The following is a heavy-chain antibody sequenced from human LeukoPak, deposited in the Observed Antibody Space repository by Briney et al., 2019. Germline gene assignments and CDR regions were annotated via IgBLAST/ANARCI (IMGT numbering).Heavy chain of an antibody. D-gene: IGHD3-3*01. CDR2: IYHSGST. Sequence: SETLSLTCAVYGGSFSGYYWSWIRQPPGKGLEWIGYIYHSGSTYYNPSLKSRVTISVDRSKNQFSLKLSSVTAADTAVYYCSSGVVYWGQGTLVTVSS. CDR1: GGSFSGYY. CDR3: SSGVVY. J-gene: IGHJ4*02. V-gene: IGHV4-34*03.